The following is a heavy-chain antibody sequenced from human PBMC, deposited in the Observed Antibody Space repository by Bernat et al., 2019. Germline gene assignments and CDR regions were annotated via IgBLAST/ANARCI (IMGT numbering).Heavy chain of an antibody. CDR2: IYYSGST. CDR1: GGSISSSSYY. CDR3: ARRPRMGATDYYFDY. V-gene: IGHV4-39*01. Sequence: QLQLQESGPGLVKPSETLSLTCTVSGGSISSSSYYWGWSRQPPGKGLEWIGRIYYSGSTYYNPSLKSRVTISVDTSKTQFSLKLSSVTAADTAVYYCARRPRMGATDYYFDYWGQGTLVTVSS. J-gene: IGHJ4*02. D-gene: IGHD1-26*01.